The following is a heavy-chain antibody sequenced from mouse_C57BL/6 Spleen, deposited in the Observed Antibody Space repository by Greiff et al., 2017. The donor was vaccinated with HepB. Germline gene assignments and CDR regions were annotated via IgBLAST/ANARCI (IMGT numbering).Heavy chain of an antibody. CDR3: ARDYYGSSYRAY. V-gene: IGHV1-26*01. D-gene: IGHD1-1*01. Sequence: EVQLQQSGPELVKPGASVKISCKASGYTFTDYYMNWVKQSHGKSLEWIGDINPNNGGTSYNQKFKGKATLTVDKSTSTAYMELRSLTSEDSAVYYCARDYYGSSYRAYWGQGTLVTVSA. J-gene: IGHJ3*01. CDR2: INPNNGGT. CDR1: GYTFTDYY.